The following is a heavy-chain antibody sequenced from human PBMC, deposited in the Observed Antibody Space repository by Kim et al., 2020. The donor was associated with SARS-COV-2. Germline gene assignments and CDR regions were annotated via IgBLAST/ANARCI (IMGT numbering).Heavy chain of an antibody. J-gene: IGHJ4*02. Sequence: GGSLRLSCAASGFTFSSYSMNWVRQAPGKGLEWVSSISSSSRYIYYADSVKGRFTISRDNAKNSLYLQMNSLRAEDTAVYYCARTHYYDSGGQGAGDYWGQGTLVTVSS. V-gene: IGHV3-21*01. CDR2: ISSSSRYI. CDR1: GFTFSSYS. D-gene: IGHD3-22*01. CDR3: ARTHYYDSGGQGAGDY.